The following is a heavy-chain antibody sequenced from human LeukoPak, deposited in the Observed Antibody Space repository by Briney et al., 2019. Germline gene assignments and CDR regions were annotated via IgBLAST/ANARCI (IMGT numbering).Heavy chain of an antibody. V-gene: IGHV4-34*01. CDR2: INHSGST. D-gene: IGHD3-9*01. CDR1: GGSLSGYY. J-gene: IGHJ4*02. CDR3: ARGRVTYYDILTGLARREYYFDY. Sequence: SETLSLTCAVYGGSLSGYYWSWIRQPPGKGLEWIGEINHSGSTNYNPSLKSRVTISVDTSKNQFSLKLSSVTAADTAVYYCARGRVTYYDILTGLARREYYFDYWGQGTLVTVSS.